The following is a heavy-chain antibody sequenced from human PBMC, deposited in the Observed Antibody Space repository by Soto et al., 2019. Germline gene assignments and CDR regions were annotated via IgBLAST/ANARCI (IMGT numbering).Heavy chain of an antibody. D-gene: IGHD6-13*01. J-gene: IGHJ4*02. CDR1: GFTFGSYG. CDR2: IWYDGSNK. CDR3: ARWGIAAGDY. Sequence: QVQLVESGGGVVQSGRSLRLSCAASGFTFGSYGMHWVRQAPGKGLEWVAVIWYDGSNKYYADSVKGRFTISRDNSKNTLYLQMNSLRAEDTAVYYCARWGIAAGDYWGQGTLVTVSS. V-gene: IGHV3-33*01.